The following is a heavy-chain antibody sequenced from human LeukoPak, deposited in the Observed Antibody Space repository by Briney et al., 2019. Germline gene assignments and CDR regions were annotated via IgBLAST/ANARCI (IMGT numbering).Heavy chain of an antibody. CDR2: IIPIFGTA. CDR3: TREFSPWGLPHSDYYMDV. V-gene: IGHV1-69*05. Sequence: GPSVKVSCKASGATFSSYAISWVRQAPGHGLEWMGGIIPIFGTANYAQKFQDRVTITTDESTSTAYMELSRLRSEDTAVHYCTREFSPWGLPHSDYYMDVWGKGTTVTVSS. D-gene: IGHD1-26*01. CDR1: GATFSSYA. J-gene: IGHJ6*03.